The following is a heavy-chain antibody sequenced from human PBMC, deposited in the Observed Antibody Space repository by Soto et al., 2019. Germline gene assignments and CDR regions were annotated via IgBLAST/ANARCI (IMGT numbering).Heavy chain of an antibody. Sequence: GESLKISCKGSGYNFASHWIGWVRQMPGKGLEWMGIILPGDSYTTYSPSFQGQVTVLADQSSSTVYLQWSSLKASDTAMYYWATRAGTGSYRHLYFDNWGQGTPVTVSS. J-gene: IGHJ4*02. CDR1: GYNFASHW. D-gene: IGHD1-26*01. V-gene: IGHV5-51*01. CDR3: ATRAGTGSYRHLYFDN. CDR2: ILPGDSYT.